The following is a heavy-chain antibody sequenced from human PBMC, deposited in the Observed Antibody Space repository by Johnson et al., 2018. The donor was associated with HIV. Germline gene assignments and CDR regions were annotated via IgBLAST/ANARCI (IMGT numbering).Heavy chain of an antibody. J-gene: IGHJ3*02. V-gene: IGHV3-9*01. CDR1: GFSFDDYA. D-gene: IGHD3-22*01. CDR2: ISWNSGSI. CDR3: AKDPYYYDSSGYSPAFDI. Sequence: QLVESGGGLVQPGRSLRLSCAASGFSFDDYAMYWVRQAPGKGLEWVSDISWNSGSIGYADFVKGRFTISRDNTKNSLYLQMNSLRAEDTAVYYCAKDPYYYDSSGYSPAFDIWGQGTMVTVSS.